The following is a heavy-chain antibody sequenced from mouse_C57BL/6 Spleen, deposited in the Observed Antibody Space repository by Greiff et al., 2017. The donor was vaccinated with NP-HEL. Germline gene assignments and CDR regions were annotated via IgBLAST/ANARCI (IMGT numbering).Heavy chain of an antibody. V-gene: IGHV1-52*01. CDR2: IDPSDSET. Sequence: VQLQQSGAELVRPGSSVKLSCKASGYTFTSYWMHWVKQRPIQGLEWIGNIDPSDSETHYNQKFKDKATLTVDKSSSTAYMQLSSLTSEDSAVYYCARTYYYGSSPYAMDDWGQGTSVTVSS. CDR3: ARTYYYGSSPYAMDD. CDR1: GYTFTSYW. J-gene: IGHJ4*01. D-gene: IGHD1-1*01.